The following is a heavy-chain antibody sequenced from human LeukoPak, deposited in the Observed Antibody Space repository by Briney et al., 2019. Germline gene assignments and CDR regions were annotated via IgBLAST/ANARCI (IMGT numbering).Heavy chain of an antibody. D-gene: IGHD1-26*01. CDR3: ARGGVGATTNY. Sequence: SETLSHTCTVSGGSISSYYWSWIRQPPGKGLERIGYIYYSASTNYNPSLKSRVTISVDTSKNQFSLKLSSVTAADTAVYYCARGGVGATTNYWGQGTLVTVSS. CDR1: GGSISSYY. CDR2: IYYSAST. V-gene: IGHV4-59*01. J-gene: IGHJ4*02.